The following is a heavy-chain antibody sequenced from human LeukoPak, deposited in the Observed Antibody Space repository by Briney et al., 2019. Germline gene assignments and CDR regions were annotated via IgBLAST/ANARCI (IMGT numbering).Heavy chain of an antibody. Sequence: SETLSLTCGVYGGSFSGYYWTWIRQPPGQGLEWIGGINYSGSTKYNPSLKSRVTISVDTSKNQFSLKLTSVTAADTAVYYCARDKGDYYDSSAPLGQGTLVTVSS. V-gene: IGHV4-34*01. CDR1: GGSFSGYY. D-gene: IGHD3-22*01. CDR2: INYSGST. J-gene: IGHJ5*02. CDR3: ARDKGDYYDSSAP.